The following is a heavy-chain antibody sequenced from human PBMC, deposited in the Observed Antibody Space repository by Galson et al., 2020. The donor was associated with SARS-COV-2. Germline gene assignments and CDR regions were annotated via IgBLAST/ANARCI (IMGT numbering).Heavy chain of an antibody. CDR1: GYTFTGYY. CDR3: ARGTKQQLVRYYYYGMDV. D-gene: IGHD6-13*01. Sequence: ASVKVSCKASGYTFTGYYMHWVRQAPGQGLEWMGRINPNSGGTNYAQKFQGRVTMTRDTSISTAYMELSRLRSDDTAVYYCARGTKQQLVRYYYYGMDVWGQGTTVTVSS. V-gene: IGHV1-2*06. CDR2: INPNSGGT. J-gene: IGHJ6*02.